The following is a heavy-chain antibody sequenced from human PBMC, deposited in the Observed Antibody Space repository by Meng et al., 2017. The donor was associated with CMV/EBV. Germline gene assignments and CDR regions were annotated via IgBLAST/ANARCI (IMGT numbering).Heavy chain of an antibody. Sequence: SETLSLTCTVSGGSISSSSYYWGWIRQPPGKGLEWIGSIYYSGSTYYNPSLKSRVTISVDTSKNQFSLKLSSVTAADTAVYYRARDAGYYGMDVWGQGTTVTVSS. CDR1: GGSISSSSYY. CDR3: ARDAGYYGMDV. V-gene: IGHV4-39*07. CDR2: IYYSGST. J-gene: IGHJ6*02.